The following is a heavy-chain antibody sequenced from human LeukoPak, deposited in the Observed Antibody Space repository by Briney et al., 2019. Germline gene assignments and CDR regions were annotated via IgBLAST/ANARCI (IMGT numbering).Heavy chain of an antibody. CDR1: GYTFTSYD. J-gene: IGHJ4*02. V-gene: IGHV1-8*01. D-gene: IGHD3-10*01. CDR3: ARISWDGSGSYRYYFDY. CDR2: MNPNSGNT. Sequence: GASVKVSCKASGYTFTSYDINWVRQATGQGLEWMGWMNPNSGNTGYAQKFQGRVTMARNTSISTAYMELSSLRSEDTAVYYCARISWDGSGSYRYYFDYWGQGTLVTVSS.